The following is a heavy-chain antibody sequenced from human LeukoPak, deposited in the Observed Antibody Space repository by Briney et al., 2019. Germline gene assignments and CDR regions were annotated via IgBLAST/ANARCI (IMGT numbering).Heavy chain of an antibody. CDR2: ISSSSSYI. CDR3: ARGRVPAAILNWFDP. J-gene: IGHJ5*02. CDR1: GFTFSSYS. V-gene: IGHV3-21*01. Sequence: GGSLRLSCAASGFTFSSYSMNWVRRAPGKGLEWVSSISSSSSYIYYADSVKGRFTISRDNAKNSLYLQMNSLRAEDTAVYYCARGRVPAAILNWFDPWGQGTLVTVSS. D-gene: IGHD2-2*01.